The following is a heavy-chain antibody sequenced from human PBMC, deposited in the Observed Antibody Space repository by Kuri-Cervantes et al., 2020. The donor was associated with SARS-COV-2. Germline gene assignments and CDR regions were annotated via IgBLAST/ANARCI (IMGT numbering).Heavy chain of an antibody. J-gene: IGHJ6*02. CDR1: GGSISSGDYY. CDR3: ARRPNSGSAPMDV. V-gene: IGHV4-30-4*02. Sequence: SETLSLTCTVSGGSISSGDYYWSWIRQPPGKGLEWIGYIYYSGSTYYNPSLKSRVTISVDTSKNEFSLKLNSVTAADTAVYYCARRPNSGSAPMDVWGQGTTVTVSS. D-gene: IGHD3-10*01. CDR2: IYYSGST.